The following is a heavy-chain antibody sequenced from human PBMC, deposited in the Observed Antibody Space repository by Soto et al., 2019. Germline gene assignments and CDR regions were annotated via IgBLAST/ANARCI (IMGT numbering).Heavy chain of an antibody. CDR1: AGSISSSTFY. CDR3: ARHTRSTIFGVVIIEAFDI. V-gene: IGHV4-39*01. CDR2: IYYTGST. Sequence: QLQLQESGPGLVKPSETLSLTCTVSAGSISSSTFYWGWIRQPPGKGLEWIGSIYYTGSTYYNPSLKSRVTISVDTSRNQFSLKLSSVTAADTAVYYCARHTRSTIFGVVIIEAFDIWGQGTMVTVSS. J-gene: IGHJ3*02. D-gene: IGHD3-3*01.